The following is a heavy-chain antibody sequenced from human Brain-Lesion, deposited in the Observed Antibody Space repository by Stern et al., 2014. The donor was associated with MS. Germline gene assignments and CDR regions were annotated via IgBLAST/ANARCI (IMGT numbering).Heavy chain of an antibody. CDR3: VRETGGYTYGDTDFFDF. V-gene: IGHV4-61*02. J-gene: IGHJ4*02. CDR2: IYASGST. Sequence: QVQLVQSGPGLVKPSQTLSLTCSVSGGSISSGSYYWNWIRQPAGKGLEWIGRIYASGSTNYSPSLKRRVFISGDTSKNQFSRKLSSLTAADAAMYYCVRETGGYTYGDTDFFDFWGQGTLVTVSS. D-gene: IGHD5-18*01. CDR1: GGSISSGSYY.